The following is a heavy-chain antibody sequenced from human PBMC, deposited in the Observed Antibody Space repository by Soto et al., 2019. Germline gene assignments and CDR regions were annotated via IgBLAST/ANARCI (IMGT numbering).Heavy chain of an antibody. V-gene: IGHV3-53*01. D-gene: IGHD6-13*01. J-gene: IGHJ6*02. CDR1: GFTVSSNY. CDR3: AREQQLDVDYYYGMDV. CDR2: IYSGGST. Sequence: GGSLRLSCAASGFTVSSNYMSWVRQAPGKGLEWVSVIYSGGSTYYADSVKGRFTISRDNSKNTLYLQMNSLRAEDTAVYYCAREQQLDVDYYYGMDVWGQGTTVTVSS.